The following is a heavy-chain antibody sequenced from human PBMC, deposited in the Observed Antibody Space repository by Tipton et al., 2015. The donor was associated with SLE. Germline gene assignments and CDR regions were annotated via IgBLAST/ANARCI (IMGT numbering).Heavy chain of an antibody. V-gene: IGHV3-9*01. J-gene: IGHJ6*02. CDR2: INWSSGNI. CDR3: VKGQAVYYYHAMDV. Sequence: SLRLSCVASGFTFGDYAMHWVRQRPGGGLEWVSGINWSSGNIGYAESVKGRFTISRDNAKNSLYLEMNSLRDEDTAVYFCVKGQAVYYYHAMDVWGQGTTVTVS. CDR1: GFTFGDYA.